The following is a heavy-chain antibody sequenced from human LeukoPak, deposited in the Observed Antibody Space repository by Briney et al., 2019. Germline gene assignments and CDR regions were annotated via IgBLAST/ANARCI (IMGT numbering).Heavy chain of an antibody. V-gene: IGHV1-2*02. CDR1: GYTFTGWY. J-gene: IGHJ4*02. D-gene: IGHD7-27*01. CDR2: IKPDSGGT. CDR3: ARDAETLINWGSADYLDY. Sequence: GASVKVSCKASGYTFTGWYMHWVRQAPGQELEWMGWIKPDSGGTDYAQKFQGRVTMTRDTSISTAYMELSRLTSDDTAVYYCARDAETLINWGSADYLDYWGQGTLVTVPS.